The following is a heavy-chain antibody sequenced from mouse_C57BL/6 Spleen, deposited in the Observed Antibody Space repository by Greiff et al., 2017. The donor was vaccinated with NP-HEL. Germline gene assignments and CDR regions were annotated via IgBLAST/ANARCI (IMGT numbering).Heavy chain of an antibody. J-gene: IGHJ1*03. CDR3: AGEDDGYTHYWYFDV. CDR1: GFTFSDYY. CDR2: INYDGSST. Sequence: EVQLVVSEGGLVQPGSSMKLSCTASGFTFSDYYMAWVRQVPEKGLEWVANINYDGSSTYYLDSLKSRFIISRDNAKNLLYLQMSSLKSEDTATCYCAGEDDGYTHYWYFDVWGTGTTVTVSS. D-gene: IGHD2-3*01. V-gene: IGHV5-16*01.